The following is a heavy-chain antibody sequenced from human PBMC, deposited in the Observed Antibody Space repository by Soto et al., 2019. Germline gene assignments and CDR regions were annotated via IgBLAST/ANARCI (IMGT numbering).Heavy chain of an antibody. J-gene: IGHJ4*02. CDR3: ARLVLLGFGEPIDY. Sequence: SETLSLTCTVSGGSISSSSYYWGWIRQPPGKGLEWIGSIYYSGSTYYNPSLKSRVTISVDTSKNQFSLKLSSVTAADTAVYYCARLVLLGFGEPIDYWGQGTLVTVSS. D-gene: IGHD3-10*01. V-gene: IGHV4-39*01. CDR2: IYYSGST. CDR1: GGSISSSSYY.